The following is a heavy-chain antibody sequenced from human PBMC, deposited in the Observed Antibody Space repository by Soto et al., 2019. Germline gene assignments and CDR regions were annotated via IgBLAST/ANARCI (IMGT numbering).Heavy chain of an antibody. D-gene: IGHD1-7*01. J-gene: IGHJ5*02. V-gene: IGHV4-38-2*02. CDR2: IHHSGSN. CDR1: GYSISSGYY. Sequence: PXATLWLPCVVSGYSISSGYYWGWIRQPPGKGLEWIGSIHHSGSNYYNPSLKSGVTISVDTSKNQFSLRLSSVTAADTAVYYCARDLYGTTYGWFDPWGQGTLVTVSS. CDR3: ARDLYGTTYGWFDP.